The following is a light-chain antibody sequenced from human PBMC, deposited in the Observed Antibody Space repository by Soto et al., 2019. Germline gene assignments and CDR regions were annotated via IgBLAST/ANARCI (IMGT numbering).Light chain of an antibody. V-gene: IGKV3-11*01. CDR2: LTS. J-gene: IGKJ1*01. Sequence: EIVLTQSPATLSSFPGDRVTLSCRASQSVDINLAWYQHKPGQAPRLLIYLTSNRAAGIPARFSGSGSGTDFTLTISSLEPEDFAVYYCQQRSNWPPWTFGQGTKVDIK. CDR3: QQRSNWPPWT. CDR1: QSVDIN.